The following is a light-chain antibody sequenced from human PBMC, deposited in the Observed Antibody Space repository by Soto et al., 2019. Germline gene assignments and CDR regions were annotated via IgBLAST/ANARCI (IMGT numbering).Light chain of an antibody. CDR2: KAS. CDR1: QSISSW. CDR3: QQYDSYPLT. V-gene: IGKV1-5*03. Sequence: DFQMTQSPSTLSASVGDRVTITCRASQSISSWLAWYQHKPGKAPNLLIYKASSLESGVPSRFSGSGSGTEFTLTVSSLQPDDFATYYCQQYDSYPLTFGGGTKVEIK. J-gene: IGKJ4*01.